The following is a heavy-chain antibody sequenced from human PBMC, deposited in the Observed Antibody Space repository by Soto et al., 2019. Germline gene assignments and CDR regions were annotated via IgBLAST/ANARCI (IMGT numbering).Heavy chain of an antibody. D-gene: IGHD2-21*01. CDR3: ARSLLQGDF. Sequence: QVQLVQSGAEVKKPGASVKVSCKASGYICIHYYIHWVRQAPGQGLEWMAIINRNGGSTNYAQKFQGRNTVTSDTSTSTVSMELNSLGSDDTAVYCCARSLLQGDFWGQGTLVTVTS. V-gene: IGHV1-46*01. J-gene: IGHJ4*02. CDR1: GYICIHYY. CDR2: INRNGGST.